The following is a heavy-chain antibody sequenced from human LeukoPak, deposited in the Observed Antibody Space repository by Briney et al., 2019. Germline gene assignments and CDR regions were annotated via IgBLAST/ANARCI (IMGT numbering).Heavy chain of an antibody. V-gene: IGHV3-48*03. D-gene: IGHD3-10*01. CDR1: GFTFSSYE. CDR2: ISSSGSTI. Sequence: GGPLRLSCAASGFTFSSYEMNWVRQAPGKGLEWVSYISSSGSTIYYADSVKGRFTISRDNAKNSLYLQMNSLRAEDTSVYYCARDGFRNSMVRGVIGYFDYWGQGTLVTVSS. CDR3: ARDGFRNSMVRGVIGYFDY. J-gene: IGHJ4*02.